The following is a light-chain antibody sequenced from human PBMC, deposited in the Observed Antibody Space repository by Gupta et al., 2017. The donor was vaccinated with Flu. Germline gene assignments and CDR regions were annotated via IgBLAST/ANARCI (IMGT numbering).Light chain of an antibody. CDR3: KQSYSTYQEKVT. CDR1: QSISTY. Sequence: DIQMTQSPSSLSASVGDRVTITCRASQSISTYLNWYQQKPGKAPQLLIYGASSMHNGVPSRVRGSGCGRHSTIAISSVQPEEYANYYCKQSYSTYQEKVTFGRGTKVEIK. J-gene: IGKJ4*02. V-gene: IGKV1-39*01. CDR2: GAS.